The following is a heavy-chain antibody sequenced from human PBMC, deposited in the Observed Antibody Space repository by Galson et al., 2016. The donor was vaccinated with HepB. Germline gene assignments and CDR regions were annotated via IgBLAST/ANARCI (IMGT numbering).Heavy chain of an antibody. CDR2: VNGDGTNI. CDR3: ARDSVFTLSKGVPFDH. J-gene: IGHJ4*02. CDR1: GFTFSNYW. V-gene: IGHV3-74*01. Sequence: SLRLSCAVSGFTFSNYWMHWVRQAPGKGLMWTSRVNGDGTNIAYADPVKGRFTISRDNAKDTIYLEMNGLRAEDTAVYYCARDSVFTLSKGVPFDHWGQGTPVTVSS. D-gene: IGHD3-22*01.